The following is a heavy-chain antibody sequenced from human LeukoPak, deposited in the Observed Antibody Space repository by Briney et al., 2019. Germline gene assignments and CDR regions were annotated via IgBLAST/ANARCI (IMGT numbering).Heavy chain of an antibody. J-gene: IGHJ6*03. CDR2: ISAYNGHT. V-gene: IGHV1-18*01. D-gene: IGHD3-10*01. CDR3: ARRTGGYYYYYMDV. CDR1: GYTFTSYG. Sequence: ASVKVSCKASGYTFTSYGISWVRQAPGQGLEWMGWISAYNGHTNYAQKVQGRVSMTTDTSTSTAYMELRSLTSDDTAVYYCARRTGGYYYYYMDVWGKGTTVTVSS.